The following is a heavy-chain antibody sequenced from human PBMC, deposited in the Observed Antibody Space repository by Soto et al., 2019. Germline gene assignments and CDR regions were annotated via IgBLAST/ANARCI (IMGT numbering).Heavy chain of an antibody. CDR3: ARPGISAAGTFGFDY. CDR2: IYPGDSDT. CDR1: GYSFSHYW. Sequence: PGESLKISCKTSGYSFSHYWIGWVRQMPGKGLEWMGIIYPGDSDTRYSPSFQGQVTISADKSINTAYLQWSSLKASDTAMYYCARPGISAAGTFGFDYWGQGTLVTVSS. D-gene: IGHD6-13*01. V-gene: IGHV5-51*01. J-gene: IGHJ4*02.